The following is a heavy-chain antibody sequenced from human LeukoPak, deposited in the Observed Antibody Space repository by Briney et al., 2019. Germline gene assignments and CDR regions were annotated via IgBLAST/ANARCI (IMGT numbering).Heavy chain of an antibody. V-gene: IGHV1-18*01. CDR1: GGTFSSYA. CDR3: ARDRSYYDSSGYCDY. D-gene: IGHD3-22*01. CDR2: ISAYNGNT. J-gene: IGHJ4*02. Sequence: ASVSVSCKASGGTFSSYAISWVRQAPGQGREWMGWISAYNGNTKYAQKLQGRVTMTTDTSTSTAYMELRSLRSDDTAVYYCARDRSYYDSSGYCDYWGQGTLVTVSS.